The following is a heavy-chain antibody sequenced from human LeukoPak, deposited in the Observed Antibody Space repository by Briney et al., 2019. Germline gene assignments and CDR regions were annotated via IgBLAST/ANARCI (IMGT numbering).Heavy chain of an antibody. CDR1: GGSISSYY. Sequence: SETLSLTCTVSGGSISSYYWSWIRQPPGKGLEWIGYIYYSGSTNYNPSLKSRVTISVDTSKNQFSLKLSSVTAADTAVYYCARNGGNFGYPGYYYYYMDVWGKGTTVTVSS. CDR2: IYYSGST. V-gene: IGHV4-59*01. CDR3: ARNGGNFGYPGYYYYYMDV. J-gene: IGHJ6*03. D-gene: IGHD4-23*01.